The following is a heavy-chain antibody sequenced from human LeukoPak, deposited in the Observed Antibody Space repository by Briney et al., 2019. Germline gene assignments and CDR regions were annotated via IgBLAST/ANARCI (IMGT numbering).Heavy chain of an antibody. Sequence: PSETLSLTCAVYGGSFGGYYWSWIRQPPGKGLEWIGEINHSGSTNYNPSLKSRVTISVDTSKNQFSLKLSSVTAADTAVYYCARGFDSAAAGTDYWGQGTLVTVSS. D-gene: IGHD6-13*01. J-gene: IGHJ4*02. CDR2: INHSGST. CDR3: ARGFDSAAAGTDY. CDR1: GGSFGGYY. V-gene: IGHV4-34*01.